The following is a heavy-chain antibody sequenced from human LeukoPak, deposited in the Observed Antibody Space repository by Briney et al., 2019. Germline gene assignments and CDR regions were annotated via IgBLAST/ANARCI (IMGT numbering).Heavy chain of an antibody. CDR1: GGTFSSYA. CDR2: ITPIFGTA. V-gene: IGHV1-69*13. CDR3: ARAGPPLRLGELSFDY. Sequence: SVKVSCKASGGTFSSYAISWVRQAPGQGLEWMGGITPIFGTANYAQKFQGRVTITADESTSTAYMELSSLRSEDTAVYYCARAGPPLRLGELSFDYWGQGTLVTVSS. D-gene: IGHD3-16*02. J-gene: IGHJ4*02.